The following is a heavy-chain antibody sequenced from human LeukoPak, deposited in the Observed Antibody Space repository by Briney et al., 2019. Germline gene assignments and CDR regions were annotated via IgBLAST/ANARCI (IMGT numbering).Heavy chain of an antibody. J-gene: IGHJ4*02. Sequence: PGGSLRLSCAASGFSFSSYWMHWVRQAPGKGLVWVSRIKTDGSSATYADSVKGRFTISRDNSRNTLYLQMDSLRAEDTAVYHCAKDFYSSSWYGNDYWGQGTLVTVSS. V-gene: IGHV3-74*01. D-gene: IGHD6-13*01. CDR3: AKDFYSSSWYGNDY. CDR1: GFSFSSYW. CDR2: IKTDGSSA.